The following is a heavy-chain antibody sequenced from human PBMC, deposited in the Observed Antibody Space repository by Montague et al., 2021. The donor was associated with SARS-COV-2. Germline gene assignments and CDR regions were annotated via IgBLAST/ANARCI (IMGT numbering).Heavy chain of an antibody. V-gene: IGHV4-59*08. D-gene: IGHD3-10*01. CDR1: GGSISNYH. CDR2: IYYSGST. J-gene: IGHJ6*02. Sequence: SETLSLTCTVSGGSISNYHWNWIRQPPRKGLGWIAYIYYSGSTNYNPSLQSRVTISVDTSRNQFSLRLTSVTAADTAVYYCARQLRVRRTWQVGDYNHYGMDVWGQGTTVSVSS. CDR3: ARQLRVRRTWQVGDYNHYGMDV.